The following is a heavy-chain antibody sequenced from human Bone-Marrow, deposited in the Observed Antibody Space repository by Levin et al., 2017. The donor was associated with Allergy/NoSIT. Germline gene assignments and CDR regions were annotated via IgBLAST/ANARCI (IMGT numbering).Heavy chain of an antibody. CDR2: IIWNSNSI. CDR1: GFTFNDCV. Sequence: HPGGSLRLSCAASGFTFNDCVMHWVRQVPGKGLEWVSTIIWNSNSIDYADSVKGRFTISRDNAKNSLYLQMNNLRVEDTALYYCAKGTSSLYSYFDSWGQGTRVTVSS. D-gene: IGHD3-16*01. CDR3: AKGTSSLYSYFDS. V-gene: IGHV3-9*01. J-gene: IGHJ4*02.